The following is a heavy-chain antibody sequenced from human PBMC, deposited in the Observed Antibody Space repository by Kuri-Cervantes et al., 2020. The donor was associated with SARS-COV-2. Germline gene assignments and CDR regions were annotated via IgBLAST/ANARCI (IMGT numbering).Heavy chain of an antibody. V-gene: IGHV1-46*01. Sequence: ASVKVSCKASGYTFTSYYMHWVRQAPGQGLEWMGIINPSGGSTSYAQKFQGRVTMTRDTSTSTVYMELSSLRSEDTAVYYCARRGVVPAARPGYYYYYMDVWGKGTTVTVSS. CDR3: ARRGVVPAARPGYYYYYMDV. CDR1: GYTFTSYY. CDR2: INPSGGST. D-gene: IGHD2-2*01. J-gene: IGHJ6*03.